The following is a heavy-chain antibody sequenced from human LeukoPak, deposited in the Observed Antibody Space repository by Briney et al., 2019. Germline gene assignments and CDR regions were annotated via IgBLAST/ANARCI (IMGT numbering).Heavy chain of an antibody. D-gene: IGHD5-18*01. Sequence: GGFLRLSCAASGYTFSSYAMSWARQAPGKGLEWVSAISGSGGSTYYADSVKGRFTISRDNSKNTLYLQMNSLRAEDTAVYYCAKDRNRGYSYGSGAYYYYGMDVWGQGTTVTVSS. J-gene: IGHJ6*02. CDR1: GYTFSSYA. V-gene: IGHV3-23*01. CDR2: ISGSGGST. CDR3: AKDRNRGYSYGSGAYYYYGMDV.